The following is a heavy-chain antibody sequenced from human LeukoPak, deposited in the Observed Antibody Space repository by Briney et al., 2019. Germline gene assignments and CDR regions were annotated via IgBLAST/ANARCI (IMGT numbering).Heavy chain of an antibody. CDR3: ARDLAYSRLDY. CDR1: GLTFSSSW. Sequence: GGSLRLSCAVSGLTFSSSWMDWVRQAPGKGLEWVASINPDGNKKYSADSVKGRFTISRDDAENSLYLQMNSLRVEDTAFYYCARDLAYSRLDYWGQGMLITVSS. CDR2: INPDGNKK. D-gene: IGHD5-18*01. V-gene: IGHV3-7*01. J-gene: IGHJ4*02.